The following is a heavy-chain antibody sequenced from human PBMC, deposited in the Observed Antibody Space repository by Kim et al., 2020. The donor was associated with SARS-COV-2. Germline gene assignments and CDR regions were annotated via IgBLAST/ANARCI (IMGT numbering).Heavy chain of an antibody. CDR2: IIPIFGTA. V-gene: IGHV1-69*13. CDR3: ARDFPYCSSTSCQGDYYYYGMDV. D-gene: IGHD2-2*01. Sequence: SVKVSCKASGGTFSSYAISWVRQAPGQGLEWMGGIIPIFGTANYAQKFQGRVTITADESTSTAYMELSSLRSEDTAVYYCARDFPYCSSTSCQGDYYYYGMDVWGQGTTVTVSS. CDR1: GGTFSSYA. J-gene: IGHJ6*02.